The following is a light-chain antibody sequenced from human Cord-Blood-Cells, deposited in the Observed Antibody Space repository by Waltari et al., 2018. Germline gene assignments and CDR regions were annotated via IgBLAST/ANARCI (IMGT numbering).Light chain of an antibody. V-gene: IGKV1-39*01. CDR2: AAY. J-gene: IGKJ2*01. CDR3: QQSYSTPYT. Sequence: DIQMTQSPSSLSASVGDRVTITCRASQSISSYLNWYQQKPGKAPKLLIYAAYSLQSGVPSRFSGSGSGTYFTLSISSLQPDDFATYYCQQSYSTPYTFGQGTKLEIK. CDR1: QSISSY.